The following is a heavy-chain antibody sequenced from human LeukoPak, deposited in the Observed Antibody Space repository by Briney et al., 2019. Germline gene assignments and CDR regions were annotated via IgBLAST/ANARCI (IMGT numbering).Heavy chain of an antibody. CDR1: GYSISSGYY. D-gene: IGHD3-22*01. Sequence: SETLSLTCTVSGYSISSGYYWGWIRQPPGKGLEWIGSIYHSGSTYYNPSLKSRVTISVDTSKNQFSLKLSSVTAADTAVYYCARYSHYYDSSHFDYWGQGTLVTVSS. V-gene: IGHV4-38-2*02. CDR2: IYHSGST. J-gene: IGHJ4*02. CDR3: ARYSHYYDSSHFDY.